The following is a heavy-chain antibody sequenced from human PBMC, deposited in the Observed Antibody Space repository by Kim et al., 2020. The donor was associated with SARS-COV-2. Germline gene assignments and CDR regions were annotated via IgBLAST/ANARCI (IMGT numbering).Heavy chain of an antibody. D-gene: IGHD6-13*01. CDR2: IIPIFGTA. Sequence: SVKVSCKASGGTFSSYAISWVRQAPGQGLEWMGGIIPIFGTANYAQKFQGRVTITADESTSTAYMELSSLRSEDTAVYYCARFLVAAAGDYYYYYGMDVWGQGTTVTVSS. CDR1: GGTFSSYA. CDR3: ARFLVAAAGDYYYYYGMDV. V-gene: IGHV1-69*13. J-gene: IGHJ6*02.